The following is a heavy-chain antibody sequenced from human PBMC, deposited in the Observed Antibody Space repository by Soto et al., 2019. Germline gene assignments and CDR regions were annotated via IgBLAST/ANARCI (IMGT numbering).Heavy chain of an antibody. D-gene: IGHD1-26*01. CDR2: ISYDGSNK. J-gene: IGHJ4*02. V-gene: IGHV3-30*18. Sequence: PGGSLRLSCAASGFTFSSYGMHWVRQAPGKGLEWVAVISYDGSNKYYADSVKGRFTISRDNSKNTLYLQMNSLRAEDTAVYYCAKDHLVGAMVDYWGQGTLVTVSS. CDR1: GFTFSSYG. CDR3: AKDHLVGAMVDY.